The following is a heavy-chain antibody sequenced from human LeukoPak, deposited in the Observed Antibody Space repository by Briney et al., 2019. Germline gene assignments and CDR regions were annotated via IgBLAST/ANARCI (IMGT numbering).Heavy chain of an antibody. CDR1: GGSISSGSYY. CDR2: IYTSGST. J-gene: IGHJ4*02. D-gene: IGHD6-19*01. Sequence: SETLSLTCTVSGGSISSGSYYWSWIRQPAGKGLEWIGRIYTSGSTNYNPSLKSRVTISVDTSKNQFSLKLSSVTAADTAVYYCARPGAGIEYFDYWGQGTLVTVSS. CDR3: ARPGAGIEYFDY. V-gene: IGHV4-61*02.